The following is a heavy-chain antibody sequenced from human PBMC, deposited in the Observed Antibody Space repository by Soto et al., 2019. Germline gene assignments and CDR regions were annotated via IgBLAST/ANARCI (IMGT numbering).Heavy chain of an antibody. CDR2: ISTYNGNT. D-gene: IGHD3-22*01. J-gene: IGHJ4*02. CDR3: ARGAHHSHSSGYTYGTGGTFDF. V-gene: IGHV1-18*01. Sequence: ASVKVSCKTSGYTFTSYGISWVRQAPGRGLEWMGWISTYNGNTNYAQKLQGRVTMTTYTSTSTAYMELRSLRSDDTAVYYCARGAHHSHSSGYTYGTGGTFDFWGQGTLVTVSS. CDR1: GYTFTSYG.